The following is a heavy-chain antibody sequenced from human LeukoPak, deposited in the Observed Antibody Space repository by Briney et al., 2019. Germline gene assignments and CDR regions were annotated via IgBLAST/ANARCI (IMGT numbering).Heavy chain of an antibody. Sequence: GGSLRLSCAASGFTFSSYAMSWVRQAPGKGLEWVSAISGSGGSTYYADSVKGRFTISRDNSKNTLYLQMNSLRAEDTAVYYCARDGQGYDFWSGYSGYWGQGTLITVSS. J-gene: IGHJ4*02. CDR2: ISGSGGST. D-gene: IGHD3-3*01. CDR1: GFTFSSYA. CDR3: ARDGQGYDFWSGYSGY. V-gene: IGHV3-23*01.